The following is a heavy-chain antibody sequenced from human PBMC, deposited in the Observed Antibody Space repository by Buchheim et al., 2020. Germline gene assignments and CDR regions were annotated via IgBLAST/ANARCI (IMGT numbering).Heavy chain of an antibody. CDR3: ARDHWKVVAGTLPFFDY. CDR1: GFTFSTYV. V-gene: IGHV3-23*04. Sequence: EVQLVQSGGGLVQPGGSLSLSCAASGFTFSTYVMTWVRQAPGMGLEWVSTIGGSGEYTFYADSVQGRFTVSRDNSRDTLYLQVSSLRAEDTAVYYCARDHWKVVAGTLPFFDYWGQGSL. D-gene: IGHD6-19*01. CDR2: IGGSGEYT. J-gene: IGHJ4*02.